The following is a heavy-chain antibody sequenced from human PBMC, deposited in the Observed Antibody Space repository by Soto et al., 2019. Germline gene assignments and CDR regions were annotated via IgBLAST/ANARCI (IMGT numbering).Heavy chain of an antibody. CDR2: IIPIFGTA. CDR3: ARVWGSGWYSWFDP. V-gene: IGHV1-69*13. CDR1: GGTFSSYA. D-gene: IGHD6-19*01. Sequence: ASVKVSCKASGGTFSSYAISWVRQAPGQGLEWMGGIIPIFGTANYAQKFQGRVTITADESTSTAYMELSSLRSEDTAVYYCARVWGSGWYSWFDPWGQGTLVTVSS. J-gene: IGHJ5*02.